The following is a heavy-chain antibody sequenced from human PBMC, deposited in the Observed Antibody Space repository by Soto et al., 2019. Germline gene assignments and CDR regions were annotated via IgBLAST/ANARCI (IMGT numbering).Heavy chain of an antibody. CDR2: INHSGST. CDR1: GGSFSGYY. V-gene: IGHV4-34*01. CDR3: ARGGEYSSSWYRASYYYYYMDV. Sequence: SETLSLTCAVYGGSFSGYYWSWIRQPPGKGLEWIGEINHSGSTNYNPSLKSRVTISVDTSKNQFSLKLSSVTAADTAVYYCARGGEYSSSWYRASYYYYYMDVWGKGTTVTVSS. D-gene: IGHD6-13*01. J-gene: IGHJ6*03.